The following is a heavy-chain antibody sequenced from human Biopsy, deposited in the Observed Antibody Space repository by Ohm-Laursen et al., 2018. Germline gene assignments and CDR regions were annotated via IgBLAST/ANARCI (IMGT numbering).Heavy chain of an antibody. D-gene: IGHD1-26*01. CDR2: INPNSGGT. J-gene: IGHJ2*01. Sequence: ATVKISCKASGYTFTDSYMHWVRQAPGQGLELMGWINPNSGGTNYAQKFQGRVTMTRDTSMSTAYMELNRLRSDDTAVYYCARGGLNYWYFDLWGRGTLVTVSS. CDR3: ARGGLNYWYFDL. CDR1: GYTFTDSY. V-gene: IGHV1-2*02.